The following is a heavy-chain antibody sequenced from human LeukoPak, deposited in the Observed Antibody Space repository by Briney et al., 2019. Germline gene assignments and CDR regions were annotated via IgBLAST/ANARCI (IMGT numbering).Heavy chain of an antibody. Sequence: SETLSLTCSVSGYSISNGYYWGWIRQPPGKGLEWIGEINHSGSTNYNPSLKSRVTISVDTSKNQFSLKLSSVTAADTAVYYCARPSGGVVVPAASYAFDIWGQGTMVTVSS. D-gene: IGHD2-2*01. CDR1: GYSISNGYY. CDR2: INHSGST. CDR3: ARPSGGVVVPAASYAFDI. V-gene: IGHV4-38-2*02. J-gene: IGHJ3*02.